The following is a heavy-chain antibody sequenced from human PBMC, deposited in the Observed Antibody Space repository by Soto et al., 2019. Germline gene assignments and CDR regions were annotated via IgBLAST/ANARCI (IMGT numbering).Heavy chain of an antibody. D-gene: IGHD2-21*02. CDR2: IKSKTDGGTT. J-gene: IGHJ4*02. CDR3: TTASRDDSKDY. CDR1: GFTFYYGW. V-gene: IGHV3-15*07. Sequence: PGGSLRLSCAASGFTFYYGWMSWVRQAPGKGLEWVGRIKSKTDGGTTDYAAPVKGRFTISRDDSRNTLYLQMNSLKIEDTAVYYCTTASRDDSKDYWGPGTLVTVS.